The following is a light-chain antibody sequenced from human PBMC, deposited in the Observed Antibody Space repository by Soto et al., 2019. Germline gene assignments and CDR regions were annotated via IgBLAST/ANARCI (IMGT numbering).Light chain of an antibody. V-gene: IGKV3-15*01. CDR3: HQYENWPKT. Sequence: EIVMTQSPATLSVSPGERATLSCRASQSISRNLAWFQQKPGQAPSLLIFGASTRAAGISPRFSGSGSGTEFTLTISDLQSEDFAVYFCHQYENWPKTFGQGTKVDIK. CDR1: QSISRN. CDR2: GAS. J-gene: IGKJ1*01.